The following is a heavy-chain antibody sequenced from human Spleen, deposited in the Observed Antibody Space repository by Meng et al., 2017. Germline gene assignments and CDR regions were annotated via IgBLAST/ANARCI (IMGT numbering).Heavy chain of an antibody. CDR2: INHSGST. Sequence: QGQLQQGGAGLLKPSGTLSLSCVCSGGSFSDYYWSWIRQPPGKGLEWIGEINHSGSTNYNPSLESRATISVDTSQNNLSLKLSSVTAADSAVYYCARGPTTMAHDFDYWGQGTLVTVSS. CDR3: ARGPTTMAHDFDY. J-gene: IGHJ4*02. D-gene: IGHD4-11*01. CDR1: GGSFSDYY. V-gene: IGHV4-34*01.